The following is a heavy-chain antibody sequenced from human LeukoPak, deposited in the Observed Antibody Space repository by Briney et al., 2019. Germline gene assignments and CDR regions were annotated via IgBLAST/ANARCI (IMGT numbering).Heavy chain of an antibody. CDR3: ARLFLPESEYHNWFDP. Sequence: SETLSLTCTVSGGSISSGSYYWSWIRQPAGKGLEWIGRIYTSGSTNYNPSLKSRVTILIDTSKNQFSLKLSSVTAADTAVYYCARLFLPESEYHNWFDPWGQGTLVTVSS. D-gene: IGHD1-14*01. V-gene: IGHV4-61*02. CDR1: GGSISSGSYY. J-gene: IGHJ5*02. CDR2: IYTSGST.